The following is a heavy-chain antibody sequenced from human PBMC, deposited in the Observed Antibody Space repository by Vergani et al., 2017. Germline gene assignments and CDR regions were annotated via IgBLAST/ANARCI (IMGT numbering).Heavy chain of an antibody. Sequence: QVQLVQSGAEVKKPGASVKVSCKASGYTFTSYDINWVRPATGQGLEWMGWMNPNSGNTGYAQKFQGRVTITRNTSISTAYMERSSLRSEDTAVYYCARDKTGHGSGRTLGGWFDPWGQGTLVTVSS. D-gene: IGHD3-10*01. CDR2: MNPNSGNT. CDR1: GYTFTSYD. CDR3: ARDKTGHGSGRTLGGWFDP. J-gene: IGHJ5*02. V-gene: IGHV1-8*03.